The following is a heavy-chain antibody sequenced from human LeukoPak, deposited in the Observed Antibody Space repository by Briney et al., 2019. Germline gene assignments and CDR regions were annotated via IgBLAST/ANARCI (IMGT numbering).Heavy chain of an antibody. J-gene: IGHJ4*02. Sequence: GGSLRLSCAASGFTFSSYSMNWVRQAPGKGLEWVSSISSSSSYIYYADSVKGRFTISRDNAKNSLYLEMNSLRAEDTAVYYCARGQYCSGGSCYSDYWGQGTLVTVSS. CDR1: GFTFSSYS. CDR3: ARGQYCSGGSCYSDY. D-gene: IGHD2-15*01. CDR2: ISSSSSYI. V-gene: IGHV3-21*01.